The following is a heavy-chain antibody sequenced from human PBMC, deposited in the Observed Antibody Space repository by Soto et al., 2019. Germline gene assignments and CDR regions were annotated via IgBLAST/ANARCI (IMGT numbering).Heavy chain of an antibody. J-gene: IGHJ5*02. CDR3: AHRPWYAFEP. V-gene: IGHV2-5*02. D-gene: IGHD6-13*01. CDR2: IYWDGEK. Sequence: QITLKESGPTLVKPTQTLTLTCTFSGFSLSTTGVGVGWIRQPPGKALEWLALIYWDGEKRYSPSLKSRPTIAKDASKTQVVLTMTNMDPVDTATYYCAHRPWYAFEPWCQGILVTVSS. CDR1: GFSLSTTGVG.